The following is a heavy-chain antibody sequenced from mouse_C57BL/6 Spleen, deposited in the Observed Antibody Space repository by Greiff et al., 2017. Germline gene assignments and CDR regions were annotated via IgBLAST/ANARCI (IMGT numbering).Heavy chain of an antibody. J-gene: IGHJ2*01. CDR1: GFTFSDYG. CDR2: ISRGSITI. V-gene: IGHV5-17*01. Sequence: EVQLVESGGGLVKPGGSLKLSCAASGFTFSDYGMHWVRQAPEKGLEWVAYISRGSITIYYADTVKGRFTISRDNATDTLFRKMTNLGAEDTAMYYCASNWDFDDWGKGTTLTVSS. CDR3: ASNWDFDD. D-gene: IGHD4-1*01.